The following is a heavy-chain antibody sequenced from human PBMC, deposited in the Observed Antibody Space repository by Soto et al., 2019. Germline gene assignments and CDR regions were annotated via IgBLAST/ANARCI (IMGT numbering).Heavy chain of an antibody. CDR3: ARHVKLPLAGNGFDS. Sequence: SETLSLTCTVSGGSISGYYWNWLRQPPGKGLEWIGYMYNIGSTNYNPSLRSRVTMSIDTSQEQFSLKLTSVTATDTAVYYCARHVKLPLAGNGFDSWGRGTLVTVSS. D-gene: IGHD6-19*01. CDR2: MYNIGST. CDR1: GGSISGYY. V-gene: IGHV4-59*08. J-gene: IGHJ4*02.